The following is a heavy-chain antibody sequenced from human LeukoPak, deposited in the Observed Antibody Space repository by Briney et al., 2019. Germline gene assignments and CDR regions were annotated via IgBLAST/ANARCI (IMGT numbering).Heavy chain of an antibody. CDR1: GGSISSSSYY. CDR2: IYYSGST. V-gene: IGHV4-39*01. D-gene: IGHD2-2*01. J-gene: IGHJ4*02. Sequence: SETLSLTCTVSGGSISSSSYYWGWIRQPPGKGLEWIGSIYYSGSTYYNPSLKSRVTISVDTSKNQFSLKLSSVTAADTAVYYCARHACSSTSCYGVWKRGAAATPDYWGQGTLVTVSS. CDR3: ARHACSSTSCYGVWKRGAAATPDY.